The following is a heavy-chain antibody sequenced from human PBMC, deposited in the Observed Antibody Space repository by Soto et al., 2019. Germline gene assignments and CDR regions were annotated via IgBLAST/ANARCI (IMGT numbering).Heavy chain of an antibody. CDR3: AKWMAGRGAHDY. CDR2: ISGSSSNT. J-gene: IGHJ4*02. Sequence: GGSLRLSCAASGFTFSSYAMSWVRQAPGKGLEWVSTISGSSSNTYYADSVKGRFTISRDNSKNTLFLQMNSLRAEDTAIYYCAKWMAGRGAHDYWGQGTLVTVSS. V-gene: IGHV3-23*01. CDR1: GFTFSSYA. D-gene: IGHD2-2*03.